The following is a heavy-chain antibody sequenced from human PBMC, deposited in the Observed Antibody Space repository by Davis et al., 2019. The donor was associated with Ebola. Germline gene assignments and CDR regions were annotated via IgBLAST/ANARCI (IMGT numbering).Heavy chain of an antibody. D-gene: IGHD5-18*01. CDR2: IRINPNSYAT. J-gene: IGHJ6*02. CDR3: TSPRAWIQLRDYYYYGMDV. V-gene: IGHV3-73*01. Sequence: GGSLRLSCAASGFTFSSYGMHWVRQASGKGLEWVGRIRINPNSYATASAASVKGRFTISRADSKNTAYPQMNSLKTEDTAVYYCTSPRAWIQLRDYYYYGMDVWGQGTTVTVSS. CDR1: GFTFSSYG.